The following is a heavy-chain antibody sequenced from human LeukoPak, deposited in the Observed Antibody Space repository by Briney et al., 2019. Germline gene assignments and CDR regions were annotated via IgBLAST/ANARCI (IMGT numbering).Heavy chain of an antibody. D-gene: IGHD1-14*01. CDR1: GYTFNSYS. J-gene: IGHJ6*03. V-gene: IGHV1-18*01. Sequence: GASVKVSCKASGYTFNSYSITWVRQAPGQGLEWVGWISGNNGNTFYAQKLQGRVTLTTDTSTRTAYLELRSLRSDDTAVYFCARDRTVYMDVWGKGTTVTVSS. CDR3: ARDRTVYMDV. CDR2: ISGNNGNT.